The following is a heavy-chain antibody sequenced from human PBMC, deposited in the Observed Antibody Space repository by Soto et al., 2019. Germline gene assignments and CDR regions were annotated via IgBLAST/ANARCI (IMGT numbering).Heavy chain of an antibody. V-gene: IGHV3-23*01. Sequence: GGSLRLSCAASGFTFSSYAMSWVRQAPGKGLEWVSAISGSGGSTYYADSVKGRFTISRDNSKNTLYLQMNSLSADVTAVYYCAKELGWPGDYWGQGTLVTVSS. D-gene: IGHD7-27*01. CDR3: AKELGWPGDY. CDR2: ISGSGGST. J-gene: IGHJ4*02. CDR1: GFTFSSYA.